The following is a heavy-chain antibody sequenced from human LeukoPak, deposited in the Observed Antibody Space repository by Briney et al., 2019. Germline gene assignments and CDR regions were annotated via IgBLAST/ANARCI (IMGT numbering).Heavy chain of an antibody. CDR3: ARGRVGAPFDY. CDR2: IYYSGST. CDR1: GGSISSYY. V-gene: IGHV4-59*08. Sequence: SETLSLTCTVSGGSISSYYWSWIRQPPGKGLEWIGYIYYSGSTYYNPSLKSRVTISVDTSKNQFSLKLSSVTAADTAVYYCARGRVGAPFDYWGQGTLVTVSS. J-gene: IGHJ4*02. D-gene: IGHD1-26*01.